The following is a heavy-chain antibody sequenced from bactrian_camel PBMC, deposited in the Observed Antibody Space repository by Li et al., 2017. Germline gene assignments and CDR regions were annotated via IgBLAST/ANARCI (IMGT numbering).Heavy chain of an antibody. CDR1: GFTFTSYA. V-gene: IGHV3S42*01. CDR3: AQMLSDNVGIVTGY. CDR2: VSGNGGLT. J-gene: IGHJ4*01. D-gene: IGHD1*01. Sequence: DVQLVESGGGLVQPGGSLRLSCAASGFTFTSYAMAWIRQAPGKGLEWVSQVSGNGGLTWYRDSVKGRFSISRDNAKSTLYLQLNSLKTEDTAKYYCAQMLSDNVGIVTGYWGQGTQVTVS.